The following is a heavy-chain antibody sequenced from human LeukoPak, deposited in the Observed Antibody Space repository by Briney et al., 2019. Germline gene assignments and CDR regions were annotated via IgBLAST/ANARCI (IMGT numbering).Heavy chain of an antibody. D-gene: IGHD2-2*01. Sequence: PGGSLRLSCAASGFTFSSYGMHWVRQAPGKGPEWVAIISYDGSNKNYADSVKGRFTISRDNSKNTLYLQMNSLRAEDTAVYYCARESRYCSSTSCYRMFDYWGQGTLVTVSS. J-gene: IGHJ4*02. CDR3: ARESRYCSSTSCYRMFDY. V-gene: IGHV3-30*03. CDR1: GFTFSSYG. CDR2: ISYDGSNK.